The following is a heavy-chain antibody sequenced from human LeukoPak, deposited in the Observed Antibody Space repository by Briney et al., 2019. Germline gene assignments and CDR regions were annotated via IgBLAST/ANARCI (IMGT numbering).Heavy chain of an antibody. D-gene: IGHD2-15*01. J-gene: IGHJ4*02. CDR1: GFRFSAFE. CDR2: ISTGGRTI. CDR3: ARGSGYVLDY. V-gene: IGHV3-48*03. Sequence: GGSLRLSCAASGFRFSAFEMNWVRQAPGKGLEWISHISTGGRTIYYADSVKGRFTISRDNAKTSLYLQMNSLRGEDTGVYYCARGSGYVLDYWTQGTLVTVSS.